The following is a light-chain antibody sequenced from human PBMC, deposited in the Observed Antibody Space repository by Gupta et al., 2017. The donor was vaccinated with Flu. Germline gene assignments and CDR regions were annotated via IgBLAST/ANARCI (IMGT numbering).Light chain of an antibody. V-gene: IGKV1-5*03. CDR2: KTS. Sequence: DIQMTQFPSTLSASVGDRVTITCRASQSISSLLAWYQQKPGKAPKILIYKTSSLKSGVPSRFSGSGSGTEFTLTINSLQPDESATSYCQSQLTFGQGTKLEIK. J-gene: IGKJ2*01. CDR3: QSQLT. CDR1: QSISSL.